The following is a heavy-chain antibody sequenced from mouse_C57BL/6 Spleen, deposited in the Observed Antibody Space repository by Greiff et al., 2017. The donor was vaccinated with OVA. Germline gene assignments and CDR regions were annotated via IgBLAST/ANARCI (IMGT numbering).Heavy chain of an antibody. D-gene: IGHD2-3*01. Sequence: QVHVKQSGAELVKPGASVKISCKASGYAFSSYWMNWVKQRPGKGLEWIGQIYPGDGDTNYNGKFKGKATLTADKSSSTAYMQLSSLTSEDSAVYFCARGLLRYWYFDVWGTGTTVTVSS. CDR1: GYAFSSYW. J-gene: IGHJ1*03. CDR3: ARGLLRYWYFDV. CDR2: IYPGDGDT. V-gene: IGHV1-80*01.